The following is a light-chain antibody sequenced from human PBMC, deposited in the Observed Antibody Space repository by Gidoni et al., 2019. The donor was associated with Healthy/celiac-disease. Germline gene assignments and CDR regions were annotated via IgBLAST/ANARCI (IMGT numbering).Light chain of an antibody. CDR2: YDD. J-gene: IGLJ1*01. Sequence: QSVLTQPPSVSEAPRQRVTISCSGSSSNIGNNAVNWYQQLPGKAPKLLIYYDDLLPSGVSDRFSGSKSGTSASLAISGLQSEDEAYYYCAAWDDSLNGPRYVFGTGTKVTVL. CDR1: SSNIGNNA. CDR3: AAWDDSLNGPRYV. V-gene: IGLV1-36*01.